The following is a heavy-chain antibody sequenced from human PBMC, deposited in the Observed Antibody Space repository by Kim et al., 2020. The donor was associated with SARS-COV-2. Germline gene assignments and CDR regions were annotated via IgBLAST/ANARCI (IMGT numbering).Heavy chain of an antibody. CDR3: ARGPRNDYYDSSGSDAFDI. D-gene: IGHD3-22*01. CDR1: GFTFSSYD. V-gene: IGHV3-13*01. CDR2: IGTAGDT. J-gene: IGHJ3*02. Sequence: GGSLRLSCAASGFTFSSYDMHWVRQATGKGLEWVSAIGTAGDTYYPGSVKGRFTISRENAKNSLYLQMNSLRAGDTAVYYCARGPRNDYYDSSGSDAFDIWGQGTMVTVSS.